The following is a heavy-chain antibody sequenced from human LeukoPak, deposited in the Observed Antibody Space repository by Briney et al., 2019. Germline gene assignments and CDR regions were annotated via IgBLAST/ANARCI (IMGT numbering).Heavy chain of an antibody. CDR1: GGSISSYY. CDR3: AREWGRSYFDY. V-gene: IGHV4-59*01. CDR2: IYYSGST. D-gene: IGHD7-27*01. Sequence: SETLSLTCTVSGGSISSYYWSWIRQPPGKGLEWIGYIYYSGSTNYNPSLKSRVAISVDTSKNQFSLKLSSVTAADTAVYYCAREWGRSYFDYWGQGTLVTVSS. J-gene: IGHJ4*02.